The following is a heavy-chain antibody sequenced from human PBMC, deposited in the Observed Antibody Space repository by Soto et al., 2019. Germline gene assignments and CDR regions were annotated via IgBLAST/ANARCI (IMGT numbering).Heavy chain of an antibody. D-gene: IGHD5-12*01. Sequence: ASVKVSCKASGYTFTSYDINWVRQATGQGLEWMGWMNPNSGNTGYAQKFQGRVTMTRNTSISTAYMELSSLRSEDTAVYYCASLDIVATPTSGDHYYYYMDVWGKGTTVTVSS. CDR2: MNPNSGNT. CDR1: GYTFTSYD. V-gene: IGHV1-8*01. J-gene: IGHJ6*03. CDR3: ASLDIVATPTSGDHYYYYMDV.